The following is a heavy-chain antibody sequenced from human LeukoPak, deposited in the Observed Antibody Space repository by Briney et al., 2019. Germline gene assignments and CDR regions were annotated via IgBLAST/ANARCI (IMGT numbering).Heavy chain of an antibody. V-gene: IGHV4-28*01. D-gene: IGHD5-18*01. Sequence: PSDPLSLTCAVSGYSISSSNWWGWIRQPPGKGLEWIGYIYYSGRTYYNPSLKSRVTMSVDTSKNQFSLKLSSVTAVDTAVYYCATSDTAMVSDAFDIWGQGTMVTVSS. J-gene: IGHJ3*02. CDR2: IYYSGRT. CDR3: ATSDTAMVSDAFDI. CDR1: GYSISSSNW.